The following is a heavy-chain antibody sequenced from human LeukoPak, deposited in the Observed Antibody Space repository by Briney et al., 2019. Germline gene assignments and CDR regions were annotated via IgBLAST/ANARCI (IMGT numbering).Heavy chain of an antibody. CDR3: ARGGELPSHDAFDI. CDR2: MYSSDSK. D-gene: IGHD3-16*01. CDR1: GLTVSSNY. J-gene: IGHJ3*02. V-gene: IGHV3-53*01. Sequence: HPGGSLRLSCAASGLTVSSNYMSWVRQAPGKGLEWVSVMYSSDSKYYADSVKGRFTIFRDNSKNTLYLQMNSLRAEDTAVYYCARGGELPSHDAFDIWGQGTMVTVSS.